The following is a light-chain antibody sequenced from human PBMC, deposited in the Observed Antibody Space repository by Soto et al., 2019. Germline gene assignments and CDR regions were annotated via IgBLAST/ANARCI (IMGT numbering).Light chain of an antibody. V-gene: IGKV3-20*01. Sequence: EVELAQSPVTLSLSPGERATLSCRASQSVTSSYFAWYQQKPGQAPRLLIYGASSRATGIPDRFSGSGSGTDFTLTISRLEPEDFAVYYCQQYGSQGTFGQGTKVDIK. CDR2: GAS. CDR1: QSVTSSY. J-gene: IGKJ1*01. CDR3: QQYGSQGT.